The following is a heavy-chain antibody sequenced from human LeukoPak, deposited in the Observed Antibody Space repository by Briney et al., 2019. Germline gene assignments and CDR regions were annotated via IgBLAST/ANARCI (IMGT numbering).Heavy chain of an antibody. D-gene: IGHD3-16*01. V-gene: IGHV4-38-2*02. CDR3: ARAFGGDAFDI. CDR2: IYHSGST. Sequence: SETLSLTCTVSGYSISSGYYWGWIRQPPGKGLEWIGSIYHSGSTYYNPSLKSRVTISVDTSKNQFSLKLSSVTAADTAVYYCARAFGGDAFDIWGQGTMVTVSS. CDR1: GYSISSGYY. J-gene: IGHJ3*02.